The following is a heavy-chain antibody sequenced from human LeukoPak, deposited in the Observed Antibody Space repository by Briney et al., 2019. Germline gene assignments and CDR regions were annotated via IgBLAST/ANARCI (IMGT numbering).Heavy chain of an antibody. V-gene: IGHV3-30*04. CDR2: ISYDGSNK. CDR3: ARAVYDILTGYYIDY. D-gene: IGHD3-9*01. CDR1: GFTFSSYA. J-gene: IGHJ4*02. Sequence: PGRSLRLSCAASGFTFSSYAMHWVRQAPGKGLEWVAVISYDGSNKYYAGSVKGRFTISRDNSKNTLYLQMNSLRAEDTAVYYCARAVYDILTGYYIDYWGQGTLVTVSS.